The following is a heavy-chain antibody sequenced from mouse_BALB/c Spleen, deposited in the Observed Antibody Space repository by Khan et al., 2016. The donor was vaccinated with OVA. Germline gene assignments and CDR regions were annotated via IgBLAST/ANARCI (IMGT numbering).Heavy chain of an antibody. D-gene: IGHD2-2*01. CDR1: GYTFTDYA. Sequence: QVQLQQSGPELVRPGVSVKISCKGSGYTFTDYAMHWVKQSHAKSLEWIGVISTYYGNTDYNQKFKGKATMTVDKSSNTAYMELARFTSEDSAIYYCAMGSGYDRFAYWGQGTLVTVSA. J-gene: IGHJ3*01. CDR2: ISTYYGNT. CDR3: AMGSGYDRFAY. V-gene: IGHV1S137*01.